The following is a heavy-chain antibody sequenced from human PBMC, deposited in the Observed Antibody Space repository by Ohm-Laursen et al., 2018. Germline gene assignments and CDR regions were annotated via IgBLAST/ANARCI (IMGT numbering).Heavy chain of an antibody. Sequence: GTLSLTWPVSGGSISPHYWSWIRQPPGKGLEWIGHINYSGNTNYNPSLKSRVTISVDTSKNQFSLKLSSVTAADTAVYYCARQGYSGSSLSDAFDIWSQGTMVTVSS. D-gene: IGHD1-26*01. CDR3: ARQGYSGSSLSDAFDI. CDR1: GGSISPHY. J-gene: IGHJ3*02. V-gene: IGHV4-59*08. CDR2: INYSGNT.